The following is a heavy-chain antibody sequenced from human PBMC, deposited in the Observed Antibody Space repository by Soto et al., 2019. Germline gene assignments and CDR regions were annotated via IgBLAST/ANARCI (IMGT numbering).Heavy chain of an antibody. CDR3: AKAVIPNRYYFDY. CDR2: ISGSGGST. D-gene: IGHD3-22*01. J-gene: IGHJ4*02. V-gene: IGHV3-23*04. CDR1: GFTFSSYA. Sequence: VQLVESGGGLVQPGGSLRLSCAASGFTFSSYAMNWVRQAPGKGLEWVSAISGSGGSTYYADSVKGRFTISRDNSKNTLYLQMSSLRAEDTAVYYCAKAVIPNRYYFDYWGQGTLVTVSS.